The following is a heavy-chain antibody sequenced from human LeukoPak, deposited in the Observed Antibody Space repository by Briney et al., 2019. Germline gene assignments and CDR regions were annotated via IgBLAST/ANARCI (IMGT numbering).Heavy chain of an antibody. CDR3: ARDRSAARLYFFDY. V-gene: IGHV3-7*01. Sequence: GGSLRLSCEVPGFTFNTYWMSWVRQAPGKGLQWVANINKDGSEIYYVDSVKGRFTISRDNAKNSLYLQMNSLRAEDTAVYYCARDRSAARLYFFDYWGQGTLATVSS. D-gene: IGHD6-6*01. CDR2: INKDGSEI. J-gene: IGHJ4*02. CDR1: GFTFNTYW.